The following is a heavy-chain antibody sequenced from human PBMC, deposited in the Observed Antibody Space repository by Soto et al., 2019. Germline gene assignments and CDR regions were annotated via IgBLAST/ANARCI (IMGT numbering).Heavy chain of an antibody. CDR1: GFTFSTYA. CDR3: AKGNCRTTNCFANWFDP. CDR2: ISGGGGST. Sequence: EVQLLESGGGLVQPGGSLRLSCAASGFTFSTYAMSWVRQAPGKGLEWVSGISGGGGSTYYADSVKGRFTISRDNSKNTLSLQMNSLRAEDTAVYYCAKGNCRTTNCFANWFDPWGQGTLVTVSS. D-gene: IGHD2-2*01. V-gene: IGHV3-23*01. J-gene: IGHJ5*02.